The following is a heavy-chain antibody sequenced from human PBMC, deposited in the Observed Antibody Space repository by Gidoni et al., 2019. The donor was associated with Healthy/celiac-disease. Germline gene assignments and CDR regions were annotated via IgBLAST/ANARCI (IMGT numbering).Heavy chain of an antibody. Sequence: EVQLVESGGGLVKPGGSLRLSCAASGFTFSSYSMNWVRQAPGKGLGWVSSISSSSSYIYYADSVKGRFTISRDNAKNSLYLQMNSLRAEDTAVYYCARDYTVEAIAAAGTPTLEYYYYGMDVWGQGTTVTVSS. CDR2: ISSSSSYI. D-gene: IGHD6-13*01. V-gene: IGHV3-21*01. J-gene: IGHJ6*02. CDR3: ARDYTVEAIAAAGTPTLEYYYYGMDV. CDR1: GFTFSSYS.